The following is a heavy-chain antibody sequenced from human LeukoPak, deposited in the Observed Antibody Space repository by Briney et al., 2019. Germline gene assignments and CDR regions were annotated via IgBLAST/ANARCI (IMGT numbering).Heavy chain of an antibody. CDR1: GGTFSSYA. V-gene: IGHV1-69*13. J-gene: IGHJ4*02. D-gene: IGHD6-13*01. CDR3: ARDLAAAGVYFDY. Sequence: SVKVSCKASGGTFSSYAISWVRQAPGQGLEWMGGIIPILGTANYAQKFQGRVTTTADESTSTAYMELSSLRSEDTAVYYCARDLAAAGVYFDYWGRGTLVTVSS. CDR2: IIPILGTA.